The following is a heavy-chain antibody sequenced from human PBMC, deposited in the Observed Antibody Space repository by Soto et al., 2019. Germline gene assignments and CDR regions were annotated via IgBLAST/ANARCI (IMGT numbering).Heavy chain of an antibody. CDR2: ISSSGSTI. Sequence: QVQLVESGGGLVKPGGSLRLSCAASGFIFSDYYMSWIRQAPGKGLEWVSYISSSGSTIYYADSVKGRFTISRDNAKNSLNLQMNSLGEEDRAVNYCARDAVTTHFDDWGKGTTVTVSS. CDR1: GFIFSDYY. D-gene: IGHD4-17*01. V-gene: IGHV3-11*01. J-gene: IGHJ6*04. CDR3: ARDAVTTHFDD.